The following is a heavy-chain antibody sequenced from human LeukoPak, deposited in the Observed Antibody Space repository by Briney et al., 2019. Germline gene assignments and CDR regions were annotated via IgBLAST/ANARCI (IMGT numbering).Heavy chain of an antibody. Sequence: SETLSLTCTVSGGSISSYYWSWIRQPPGKGLEWIGYIYYSGSTNYNPSLKSRVTISVDTSKNQFSLKLNSVTAADTAVYYCARGYGANAGSFDYWGQGTLVTVSS. J-gene: IGHJ4*02. CDR1: GGSISSYY. D-gene: IGHD4/OR15-4a*01. CDR2: IYYSGST. V-gene: IGHV4-59*12. CDR3: ARGYGANAGSFDY.